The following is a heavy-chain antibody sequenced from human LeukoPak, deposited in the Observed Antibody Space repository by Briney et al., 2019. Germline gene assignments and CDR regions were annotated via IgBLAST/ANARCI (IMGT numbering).Heavy chain of an antibody. V-gene: IGHV4-39*01. CDR1: GGSISSSIYY. D-gene: IGHD2-15*01. CDR3: AGGDIVVVVAATYNWFDP. CDR2: IYYSGST. Sequence: SETLSLTCTVSGGSISSSIYYWGWIRQPPGKGLEWIGSIYYSGSTYYNPSLKSRVTISVDTSKNQFSLKLSSVTAADTAVYYCAGGDIVVVVAATYNWFDPWGQGTLVTVSS. J-gene: IGHJ5*02.